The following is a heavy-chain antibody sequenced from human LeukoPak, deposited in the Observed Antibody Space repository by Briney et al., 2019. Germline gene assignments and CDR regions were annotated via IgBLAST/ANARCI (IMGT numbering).Heavy chain of an antibody. V-gene: IGHV4-59*01. CDR2: IYYSGST. J-gene: IGHJ6*02. Sequence: SSETLSLTCTVSGGSISSYYWSWIRQPPGKGLEWIGYIYYSGSTNYNPSLKSRVTISVDTSKNQFSLKLSSVTAADTAVYYCARNSGYYYYGMDVWGQGTTVTVSS. D-gene: IGHD6-25*01. CDR3: ARNSGYYYYGMDV. CDR1: GGSISSYY.